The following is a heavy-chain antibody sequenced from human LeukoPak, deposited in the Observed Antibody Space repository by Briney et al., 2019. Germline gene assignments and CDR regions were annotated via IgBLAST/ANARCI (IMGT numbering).Heavy chain of an antibody. J-gene: IGHJ4*02. Sequence: GGSLRLSCAASGFTFSDYYMSWIRQAPGKGLEWVSYISSSSSYTNYADSVKGRFTISRDNAKNSLYLQMNSLRAEDTAVYYCAKDWYGSGSYDYWGQGTLVTVSS. CDR3: AKDWYGSGSYDY. CDR2: ISSSSSYT. V-gene: IGHV3-11*06. D-gene: IGHD3-10*01. CDR1: GFTFSDYY.